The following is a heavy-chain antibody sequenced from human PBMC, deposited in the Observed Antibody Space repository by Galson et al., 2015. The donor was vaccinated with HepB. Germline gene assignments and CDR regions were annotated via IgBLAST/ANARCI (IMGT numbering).Heavy chain of an antibody. CDR2: IIPIFGTA. D-gene: IGHD1-1*01. Sequence: SVKVSCKASGGTFSSYAISWVRQAPGQGLEWMGGIIPIFGTANYAQKFQGRVTITADESTSTAYMELSSLRSEDTAVYYCASKGATGTTFDYWGQGTLVTVSS. CDR1: GGTFSSYA. J-gene: IGHJ4*02. V-gene: IGHV1-69*13. CDR3: ASKGATGTTFDY.